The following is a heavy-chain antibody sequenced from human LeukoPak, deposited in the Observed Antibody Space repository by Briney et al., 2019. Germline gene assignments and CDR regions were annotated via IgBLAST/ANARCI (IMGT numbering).Heavy chain of an antibody. CDR2: ISSSSSYI. V-gene: IGHV3-21*01. J-gene: IGHJ4*02. D-gene: IGHD4-17*01. CDR1: GFTFSSYS. Sequence: GGSLRLSCAASGFTFSSYSMNWVRQAPGKGLEWVSSISSSSSYIYYADSVRGRFTISRDNAKNSLYLQMNSLRAEDTAVYYCARDKTTVVDYWGRGTLVTVSS. CDR3: ARDKTTVVDY.